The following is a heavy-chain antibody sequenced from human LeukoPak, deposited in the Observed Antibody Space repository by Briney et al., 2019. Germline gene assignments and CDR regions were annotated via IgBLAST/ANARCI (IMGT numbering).Heavy chain of an antibody. D-gene: IGHD2-2*02. Sequence: ASVKVSCKASGGTFSSYAISWVRQAPGQGLEWMGEIIPIFGTANYAQKFQGRVTITTDESTSTAYMELSSLRSEDTAVYYCATAGYCSSTSCYTRFDPWGQGTLVTVSS. V-gene: IGHV1-69*05. CDR1: GGTFSSYA. CDR2: IIPIFGTA. J-gene: IGHJ5*02. CDR3: ATAGYCSSTSCYTRFDP.